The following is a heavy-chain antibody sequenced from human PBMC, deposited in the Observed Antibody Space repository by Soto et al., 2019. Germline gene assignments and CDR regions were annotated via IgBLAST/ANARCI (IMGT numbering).Heavy chain of an antibody. D-gene: IGHD3-22*01. J-gene: IGHJ1*01. CDR3: ARGVVGDSSGYYPVY. CDR2: INHSGST. Sequence: PSETLSLTCAVYGGSFSGYYWFWIRQPPGKGLEWIGEINHSGSTNYNPSLKSRVTISIDTSKNQFSLKLSSVTAADTAVYHCARGVVGDSSGYYPVYWGQGALVTVS. CDR1: GGSFSGYY. V-gene: IGHV4-34*01.